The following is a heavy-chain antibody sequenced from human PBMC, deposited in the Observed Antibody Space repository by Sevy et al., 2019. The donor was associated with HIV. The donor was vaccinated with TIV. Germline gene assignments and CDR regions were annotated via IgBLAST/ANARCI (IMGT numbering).Heavy chain of an antibody. CDR3: VRDDRHCLPDY. D-gene: IGHD2-21*01. Sequence: GGSLRLSCAVSGFMFSDYSMHWIRQAPGKGLEWVTLISYDGSNKFYTGPVQGRFTISRDNSKNILILQMNSVRNEDTAVYYCVRDDRHCLPDYCGKGSLVTVSS. CDR1: GFMFSDYS. CDR2: ISYDGSNK. J-gene: IGHJ4*02. V-gene: IGHV3-30-3*01.